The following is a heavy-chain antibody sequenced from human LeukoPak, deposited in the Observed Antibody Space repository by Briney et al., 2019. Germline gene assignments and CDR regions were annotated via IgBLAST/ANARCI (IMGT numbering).Heavy chain of an antibody. D-gene: IGHD7-27*01. V-gene: IGHV1-2*02. CDR3: ARDQTGDGFDC. J-gene: IGHJ4*02. CDR1: RYTFTSYG. CDR2: INPNTGAT. Sequence: ASVTDSCKDSRYTFTSYGISWVRQAPGQGLEWMGWINPNTGATNYAQKFQGRVTMTRDTSIRTAYMELRRLGADDTAVYDCARDQTGDGFDCWGQGTLVTVSS.